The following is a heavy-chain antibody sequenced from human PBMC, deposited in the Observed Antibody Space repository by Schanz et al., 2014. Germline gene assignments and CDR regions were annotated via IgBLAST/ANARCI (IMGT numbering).Heavy chain of an antibody. Sequence: EMQLLESGGGLIQPGGSLRLSCAASGFTFSTHAMSWVRQAPGKGLEWVSSISGDHRNTFYADSVKGRFTISRDNSKNTLYLQMNSLRAEDTAVYYCAKTPREYCNYDNCPNWFDSWGQGTLVNGSS. J-gene: IGHJ5*01. CDR1: GFTFSTHA. V-gene: IGHV3-23*01. CDR3: AKTPREYCNYDNCPNWFDS. D-gene: IGHD2-15*01. CDR2: ISGDHRNT.